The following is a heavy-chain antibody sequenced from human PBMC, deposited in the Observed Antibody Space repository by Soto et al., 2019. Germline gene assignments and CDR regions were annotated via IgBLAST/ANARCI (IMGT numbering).Heavy chain of an antibody. CDR1: GFTFSSYS. J-gene: IGHJ5*02. Sequence: GGSLRLSCAASGFTFSSYSMNWVRQAPGKGLEWVSSISSSSSYIYYADSVKGRFTISRDNAKNSPYLQMNSLRSEDTGIYYCARAVRYSNGPNYFDPWGRGTLVTVSS. CDR2: ISSSSSYI. CDR3: ARAVRYSNGPNYFDP. V-gene: IGHV3-21*04. D-gene: IGHD6-19*01.